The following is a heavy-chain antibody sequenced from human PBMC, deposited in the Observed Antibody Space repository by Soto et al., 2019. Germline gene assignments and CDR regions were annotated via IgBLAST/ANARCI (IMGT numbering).Heavy chain of an antibody. V-gene: IGHV4-4*02. Sequence: QVQLQESGPGLVKPSGTLSLTCAVSGDSISNSRWWTWVRQPPGKGLEWIGDIFHSGDTNYNLYLKSRVFISVDKSQNQFSLKVRSVTAADPAVYYCAYSTGWYRHDVWGQGTVVTVSS. CDR1: GDSISNSRW. D-gene: IGHD6-19*01. CDR3: AYSTGWYRHDV. CDR2: IFHSGDT. J-gene: IGHJ3*01.